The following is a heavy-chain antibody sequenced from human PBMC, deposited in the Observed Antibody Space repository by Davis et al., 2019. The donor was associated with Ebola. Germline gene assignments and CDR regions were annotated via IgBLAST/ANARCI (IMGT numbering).Heavy chain of an antibody. J-gene: IGHJ4*02. Sequence: AASVKVSCKASGGTFSSYAISWVRQAPGQGLEWMGRIIPILGIANYAQKLQGRVTMTTDTSTSTAYMELRSLRSDDTAVYYCARDRRYYDILTGYSKNDYWGQGTLVTVSS. V-gene: IGHV1-69*04. D-gene: IGHD3-9*01. CDR1: GGTFSSYA. CDR2: IIPILGIA. CDR3: ARDRRYYDILTGYSKNDY.